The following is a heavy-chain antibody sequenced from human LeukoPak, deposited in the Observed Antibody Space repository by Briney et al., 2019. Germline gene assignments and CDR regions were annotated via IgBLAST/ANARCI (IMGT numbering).Heavy chain of an antibody. CDR2: IKQDGSEK. J-gene: IGHJ4*02. Sequence: GGSLRLSCAASGFTFSSYWMSWVRQAPGKGLEWVANIKQDGSEKYYVDSVKGRFTISRDNAKDSLYLQMNSLRAEDTAVYYCARWESPAAGTNFDYWGQGTLVTVSS. CDR1: GFTFSSYW. V-gene: IGHV3-7*01. D-gene: IGHD6-13*01. CDR3: ARWESPAAGTNFDY.